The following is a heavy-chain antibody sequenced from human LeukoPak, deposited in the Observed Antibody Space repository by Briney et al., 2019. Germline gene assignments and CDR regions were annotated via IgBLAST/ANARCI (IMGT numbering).Heavy chain of an antibody. CDR1: GDTFSSYA. V-gene: IGHV1-2*06. CDR3: ARDNVIR. J-gene: IGHJ4*02. Sequence: ASVKVSCKASGDTFSSYAISWVRQAPGQGLEWMGRINPNSGGTNYAQKFQGRVTMTRDTSISTAYMELSRLRSDDTAVYYCARDNVIRWGQGTLVTVSS. D-gene: IGHD3-16*02. CDR2: INPNSGGT.